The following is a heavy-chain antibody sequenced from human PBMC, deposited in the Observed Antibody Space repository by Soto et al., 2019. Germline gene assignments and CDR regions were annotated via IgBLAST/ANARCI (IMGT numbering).Heavy chain of an antibody. V-gene: IGHV3-33*01. Sequence: GGSLRLSCAASGFTFSSYGMHWVRQAPGKGLEWVAVIWYDGSNKYYADSVKGRFTISRDNSKNTLYLQMNSLRAEDTAVYYCARRDGYNSFDYWGQGTLVTVSS. D-gene: IGHD5-12*01. CDR2: IWYDGSNK. J-gene: IGHJ4*02. CDR1: GFTFSSYG. CDR3: ARRDGYNSFDY.